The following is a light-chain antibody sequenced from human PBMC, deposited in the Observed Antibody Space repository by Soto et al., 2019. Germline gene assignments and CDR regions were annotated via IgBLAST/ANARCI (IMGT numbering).Light chain of an antibody. CDR1: DVGGYNY. CDR2: EVN. Sequence: LTQPASVSGSPGQSVTISCSDVGGYNYVSWYQQHPGKAPKLMISEVNNRPSGVSNRFSGSKSGNTAYLTISGLQVEDEAEYFCFSFTTTSTHVFGTGTKVTVL. V-gene: IGLV2-14*01. CDR3: FSFTTTSTHV. J-gene: IGLJ1*01.